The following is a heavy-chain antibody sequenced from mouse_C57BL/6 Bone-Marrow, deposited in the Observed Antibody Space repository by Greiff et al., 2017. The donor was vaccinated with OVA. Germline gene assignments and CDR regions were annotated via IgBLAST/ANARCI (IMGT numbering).Heavy chain of an antibody. J-gene: IGHJ3*01. Sequence: VQLQQSGPELVKPGASVKIPCKASGYTFTDYNMDLVKQSHGKSLEWIGDINPNNGGTIYNQKFKGKATLTVDKSSSTAYMELRSLTSEDTAVYYCARSVDSSGYDLAYWGQGTLVTVSA. CDR3: ARSVDSSGYDLAY. CDR1: GYTFTDYN. V-gene: IGHV1-18*01. CDR2: INPNNGGT. D-gene: IGHD3-2*02.